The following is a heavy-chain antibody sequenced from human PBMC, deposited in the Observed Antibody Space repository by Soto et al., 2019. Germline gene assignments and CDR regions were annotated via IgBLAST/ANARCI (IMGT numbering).Heavy chain of an antibody. V-gene: IGHV1-69*12. CDR1: GGSLSNFG. Sequence: QVQLVQSGAEVTKPGSSVKVSCTASGGSLSNFGISWVRQAPGHGLEWMGAIIPVFGTPNYAQKFQDRVTINADESTTTVDMEVRSLTSEDTAVYYCARGDATKIVVTTYYAMDVWGQGTTVTVSS. CDR3: ARGDATKIVVTTYYAMDV. CDR2: IIPVFGTP. J-gene: IGHJ6*02. D-gene: IGHD3-22*01.